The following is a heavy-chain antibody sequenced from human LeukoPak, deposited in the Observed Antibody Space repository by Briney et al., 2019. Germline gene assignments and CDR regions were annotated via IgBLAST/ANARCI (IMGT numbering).Heavy chain of an antibody. CDR2: INHSGST. Sequence: SETLSLTCTVSGGSISSYYWSWIRQPPGKGLEWIGEINHSGSTNYNPSLKSRVTISVDTSKNQFSLKLSSVTAADTAVYYCAGVRGLNYWGQGTLVTVSS. J-gene: IGHJ4*02. CDR1: GGSISSYY. CDR3: AGVRGLNY. V-gene: IGHV4-34*01.